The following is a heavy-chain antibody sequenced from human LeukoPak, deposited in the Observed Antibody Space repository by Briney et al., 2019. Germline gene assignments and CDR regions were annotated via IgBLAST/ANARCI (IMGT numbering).Heavy chain of an antibody. V-gene: IGHV4-59*01. CDR3: ARDRGGSGIDY. CDR1: GFPFSNYA. CDR2: IYYSGST. D-gene: IGHD3-10*01. Sequence: GSLRLSCAASGFPFSNYAMNWVRQPPGEGLEWVGYIYYSGSTNYNPSLKSRVTISVDTSKNQFSLKLSSVTAADTAVYYCARDRGGSGIDYWGQGPLVTVSS. J-gene: IGHJ4*02.